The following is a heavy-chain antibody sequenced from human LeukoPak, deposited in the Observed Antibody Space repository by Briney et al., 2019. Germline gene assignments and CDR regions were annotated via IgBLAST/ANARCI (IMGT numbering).Heavy chain of an antibody. Sequence: SETLSLTCAVYGGSFSGYYWSWIRQPPGKGLEWIGEINHSGSTNYNPSLKSRVTISVDTSKNQFSLKLSSVTAADTAVYYCARNPKGERYHFDYWGQGTLVTVSS. CDR2: INHSGST. CDR3: ARNPKGERYHFDY. CDR1: GGSFSGYY. J-gene: IGHJ4*02. V-gene: IGHV4-34*01. D-gene: IGHD1-1*01.